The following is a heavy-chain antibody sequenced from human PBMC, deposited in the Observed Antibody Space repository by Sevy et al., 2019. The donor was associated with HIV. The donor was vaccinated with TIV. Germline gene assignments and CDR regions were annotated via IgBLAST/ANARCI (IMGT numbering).Heavy chain of an antibody. CDR2: ISSSGSTK. CDR3: AGDKSRRCAFDI. V-gene: IGHV3-11*01. Sequence: GGSLRLSCAASGFTFSDYYMSWIRQAPGKGLEWVSYISSSGSTKYYADSVKGRFTISRDNAKKSLYLQMNSLRAEDTAVYYCAGDKSRRCAFDIWGQGTMVTVSS. CDR1: GFTFSDYY. J-gene: IGHJ3*02. D-gene: IGHD2-2*01.